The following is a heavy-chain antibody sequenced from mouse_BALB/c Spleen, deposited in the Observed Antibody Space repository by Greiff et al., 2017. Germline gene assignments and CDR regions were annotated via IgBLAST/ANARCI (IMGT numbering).Heavy chain of an antibody. CDR1: GYTFSSYW. Sequence: VQLQQSGAELMKPGASVKISCKATGYTFSSYWIEWVKQRPGHGLEWIGEILPGSGSTNYNEKFKGQATFTADTSSNTAYMQLSSLTSEDSAVYYCARRSREDGYYVRFAYWGQGTLVTVSA. J-gene: IGHJ3*01. V-gene: IGHV1-9*01. D-gene: IGHD2-3*01. CDR2: ILPGSGST. CDR3: ARRSREDGYYVRFAY.